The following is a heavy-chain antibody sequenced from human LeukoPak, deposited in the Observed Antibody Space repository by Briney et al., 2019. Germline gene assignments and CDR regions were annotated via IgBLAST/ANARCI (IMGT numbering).Heavy chain of an antibody. CDR1: GYTFTGYY. D-gene: IGHD2-15*01. CDR2: INPSGGST. CDR3: ARGRGRGMVDPEYDY. J-gene: IGHJ4*02. Sequence: ASVKVSCKASGYTFTGYYMHWVRQAPGQGLEWMGIINPSGGSTSYAQKFQGRVTMTRDTSTSTVYMELSSLRSEDTAVYYCARGRGRGMVDPEYDYWGQGTLVTVSS. V-gene: IGHV1-46*01.